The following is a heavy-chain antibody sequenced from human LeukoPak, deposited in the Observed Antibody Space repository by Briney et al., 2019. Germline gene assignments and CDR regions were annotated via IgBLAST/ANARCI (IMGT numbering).Heavy chain of an antibody. CDR2: IYYSGST. D-gene: IGHD5-24*01. V-gene: IGHV4-59*01. CDR3: AREARGDGYNASAFDI. J-gene: IGHJ3*02. CDR1: GGSISSYY. Sequence: SETLSLTCTVSGGSISSYYWSWIRQPPGKGLEWIGYIYYSGSTNYNPSLKSRVTISVDTSKNQFSLKLSSVTAADTAVYYCAREARGDGYNASAFDIWGQGTMVTVSS.